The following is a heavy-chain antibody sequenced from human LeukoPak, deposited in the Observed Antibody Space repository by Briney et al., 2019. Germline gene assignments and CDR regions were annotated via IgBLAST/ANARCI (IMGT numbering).Heavy chain of an antibody. CDR1: GGSISSSRYY. J-gene: IGHJ6*02. D-gene: IGHD2-21*02. CDR2: IYYSGSA. Sequence: PSETLSLTCTVSGGSISSSRYYWGWIRQPPGKGLGWIGSIYYSGSAYYNPSLKSRVAISVDTSKNQFSLRLRSVAAADTAVYYCASSNCGGDCYYHYYYGMDVWGQGTTVTVSS. V-gene: IGHV4-39*01. CDR3: ASSNCGGDCYYHYYYGMDV.